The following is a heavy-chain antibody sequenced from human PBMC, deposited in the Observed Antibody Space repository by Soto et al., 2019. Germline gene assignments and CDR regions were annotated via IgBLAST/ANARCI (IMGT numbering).Heavy chain of an antibody. J-gene: IGHJ4*02. V-gene: IGHV3-30*03. Sequence: LRLSCAASGFTFSNDAMHWVRQAPGKGLEWVAVITYDGFTQNYADSVRGRFTVSRDNSKSTLSLQMNSLRPDDTAVYYCGRGPFSGSYIDYWGQGTLVTVSS. D-gene: IGHD6-25*01. CDR1: GFTFSNDA. CDR2: ITYDGFTQ. CDR3: GRGPFSGSYIDY.